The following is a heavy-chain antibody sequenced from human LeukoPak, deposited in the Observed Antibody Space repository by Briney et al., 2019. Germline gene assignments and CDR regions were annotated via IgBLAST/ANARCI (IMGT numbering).Heavy chain of an antibody. V-gene: IGHV5-51*01. J-gene: IGHJ4*02. CDR2: IYPGDSDT. CDR1: GYSFTSYW. CDR3: ARHRPSITGTVDGFDY. Sequence: HGESLKISCKGSGYSFTSYWIGWVRLMPGKGLEWMGIIYPGDSDTRYSPSLQGQVTISADKSISTAYLQWSSLKASDTAMYYCARHRPSITGTVDGFDYWGQGTLVTVSS. D-gene: IGHD1-7*01.